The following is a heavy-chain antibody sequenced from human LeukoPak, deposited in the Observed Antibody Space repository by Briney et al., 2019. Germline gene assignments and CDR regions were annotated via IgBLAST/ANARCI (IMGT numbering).Heavy chain of an antibody. CDR3: AREAYCAGTSSFAVNFMDV. CDR2: IKGDGSET. CDR1: GFTFSVYW. Sequence: GGSLRLSCVACGSGFTFSVYWMVWVRQAPGERLEWVANIKGDGSETYYVDSVKGRFSVSRDNSNNSVYLHMNSLRGDDTALYRCAREAYCAGTSSFAVNFMDVWGKGTTVTVSS. D-gene: IGHD2-21*01. J-gene: IGHJ6*03. V-gene: IGHV3-7*01.